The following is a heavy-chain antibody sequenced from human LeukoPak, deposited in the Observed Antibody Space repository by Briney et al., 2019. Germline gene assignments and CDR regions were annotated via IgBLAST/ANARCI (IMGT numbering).Heavy chain of an antibody. J-gene: IGHJ6*02. D-gene: IGHD2-2*01. CDR2: ISCSGGST. V-gene: IGHV3-23*01. Sequence: GGSLRLSCAASGFTFSSYAMSWVRQAPGKGLEWVSAISCSGGSTYYADSVKGRFTVSRDNSKNTLYLQMNSLRAEDTAVYYCAKNKMMRYQRTKNYYYYGMDVWGQGTTVTVPS. CDR3: AKNKMMRYQRTKNYYYYGMDV. CDR1: GFTFSSYA.